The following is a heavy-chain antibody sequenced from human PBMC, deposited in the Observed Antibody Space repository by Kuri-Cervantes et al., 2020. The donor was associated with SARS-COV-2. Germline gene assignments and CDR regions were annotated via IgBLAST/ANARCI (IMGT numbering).Heavy chain of an antibody. D-gene: IGHD6-13*01. J-gene: IGHJ3*01. V-gene: IGHV3-13*01. CDR2: ITAAGAE. CDR3: AKEGIASYDPLDV. Sequence: GGSLRLSCAASGFTFSNYDIHWVRQVPGKGLEWVSAITAAGAEFHAGSVRGRSTVSRENAKTSAYLQMNSLTADDTAVYYCAKEGIASYDPLDVWGLGTMVTVSS. CDR1: GFTFSNYD.